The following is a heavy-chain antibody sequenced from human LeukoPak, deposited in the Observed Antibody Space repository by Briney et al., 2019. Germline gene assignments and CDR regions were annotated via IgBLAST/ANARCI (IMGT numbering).Heavy chain of an antibody. CDR2: MNPNSGNT. Sequence: ASVKVSCKASGYTFTSYAINWVRQATGQGLEWMGWMNPNSGNTGYAQKFQGRVTMTRNTSISTAYMELSSLRSEDTAVYYCARSFYGGSSFDYWGQGTLVTVSS. D-gene: IGHD4-23*01. J-gene: IGHJ4*02. CDR1: GYTFTSYA. V-gene: IGHV1-8*01. CDR3: ARSFYGGSSFDY.